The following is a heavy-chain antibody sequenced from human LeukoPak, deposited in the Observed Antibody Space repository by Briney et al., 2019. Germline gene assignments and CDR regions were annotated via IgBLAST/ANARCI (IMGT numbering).Heavy chain of an antibody. CDR2: ISAYNGNT. CDR1: GYTFTSYG. Sequence: GASVKVSCKASGYTFTSYGISWVRQAPGQGLEWMGWISAYNGNTNYAQKLQGRVTMTTDTSTSTAYMELRSLRSDDTVVYYCARDTYYDILTGYSDAFDIWGQGTMVTVSS. CDR3: ARDTYYDILTGYSDAFDI. J-gene: IGHJ3*02. D-gene: IGHD3-9*01. V-gene: IGHV1-18*01.